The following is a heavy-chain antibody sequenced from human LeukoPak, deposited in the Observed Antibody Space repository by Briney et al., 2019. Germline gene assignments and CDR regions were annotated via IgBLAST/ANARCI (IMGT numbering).Heavy chain of an antibody. Sequence: GGSLRLSCAASGFTLNRYDIHWVRQATGKGLEWVSAIATAGDTCYAGSVKGRFTISRENAKNSLYLQMNSLRAGDTAVYYCARGVDGFDPWGQGTLVTVSS. CDR3: ARGVDGFDP. J-gene: IGHJ5*02. CDR1: GFTLNRYD. V-gene: IGHV3-13*01. CDR2: IATAGDT.